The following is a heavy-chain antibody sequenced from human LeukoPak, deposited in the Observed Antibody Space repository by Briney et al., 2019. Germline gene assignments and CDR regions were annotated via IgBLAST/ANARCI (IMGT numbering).Heavy chain of an antibody. D-gene: IGHD3-10*01. CDR3: ARGGYDSGSYYKGPLYYFDY. J-gene: IGHJ4*02. CDR1: GFTVSSNY. Sequence: GGSLRLPCAASGFTVSSNYMSWARQAPGKGLEWVSVIYSGGATYYTDSVKGRFTISRDNSKNTLYLQMNSLRAEDTAVYYCARGGYDSGSYYKGPLYYFDYWGQGTLVTVSS. CDR2: IYSGGAT. V-gene: IGHV3-53*01.